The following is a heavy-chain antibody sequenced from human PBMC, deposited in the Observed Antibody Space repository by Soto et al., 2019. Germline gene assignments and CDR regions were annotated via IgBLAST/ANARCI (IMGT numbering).Heavy chain of an antibody. CDR3: AKRSSSSTFDY. D-gene: IGHD6-6*01. Sequence: EVQLLESGGGLVQPGESLRLSCAASGFTFSSYAMRWVRQAPWKGLEWVSVISGSDDSTYYADSVKGRFTISRDNSKNTLYLQMTSLRAEDTAVYYCAKRSSSSTFDYWGQGTLVTVSS. J-gene: IGHJ4*02. V-gene: IGHV3-23*01. CDR1: GFTFSSYA. CDR2: ISGSDDST.